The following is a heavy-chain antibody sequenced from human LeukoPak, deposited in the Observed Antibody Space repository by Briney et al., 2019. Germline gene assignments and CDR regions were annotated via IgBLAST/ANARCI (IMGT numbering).Heavy chain of an antibody. CDR2: IYTSGST. CDR3: ARGGLLDV. CDR1: GGSISSGSYY. J-gene: IGHJ6*04. V-gene: IGHV4-61*02. Sequence: SETLSLTCTVSGGSISSGSYYWSWIRQPAGKGLEWIGRIYTSGSTNYNPSLKSRVTISVDTSKNQFSLKLSSVTAADTAVYYCARGGLLDVWGKGTTVTVSS.